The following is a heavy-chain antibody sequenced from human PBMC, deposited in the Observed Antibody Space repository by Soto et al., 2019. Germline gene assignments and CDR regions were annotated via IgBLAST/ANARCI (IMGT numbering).Heavy chain of an antibody. CDR3: VRVGGYSGYEPYYYYGMDV. J-gene: IGHJ6*02. Sequence: SVKVSCKASGGTFSSYAISWVRQAPGQGLEWMGGIIPIFGTANYAQKFQGRVTITADESTSTAYMELSSLRSEDTAVYYCVRVGGYSGYEPYYYYGMDVWGQGTTVTVSS. D-gene: IGHD5-12*01. CDR2: IIPIFGTA. V-gene: IGHV1-69*13. CDR1: GGTFSSYA.